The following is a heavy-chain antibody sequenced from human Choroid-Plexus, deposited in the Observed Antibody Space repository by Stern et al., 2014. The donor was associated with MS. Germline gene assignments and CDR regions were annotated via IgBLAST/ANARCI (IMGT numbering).Heavy chain of an antibody. V-gene: IGHV3-30*03. CDR2: VAHDGRYK. Sequence: QVQLVESGGGVVQPGRPLRLSCVASGFTFGSCAMHWVRQAPGKGLEWVGRVAHDGRYKYYADSVKGRFTISRDNSQNTLYMQMSSLRPEDTAVYYCARGERWFDSWGQGTLVTVSS. CDR1: GFTFGSCA. J-gene: IGHJ5*01. CDR3: ARGERWFDS.